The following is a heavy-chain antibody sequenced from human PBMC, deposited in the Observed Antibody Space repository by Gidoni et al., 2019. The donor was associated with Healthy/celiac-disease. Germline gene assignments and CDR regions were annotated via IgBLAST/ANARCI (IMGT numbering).Heavy chain of an antibody. CDR1: GLTFSSYG. J-gene: IGHJ4*02. CDR3: AKEAGYCSGGSCSLDY. Sequence: QVQLVESGGGGVQPGRSLRLSCPASGLTFSSYGMHWVRQAPGKGLEWVAVIAYDGSNKYYADSVKGRFTISRDNSKNTLYLQMNSLRAEDTAVYYCAKEAGYCSGGSCSLDYWGQGPLVTVSS. D-gene: IGHD2-15*01. CDR2: IAYDGSNK. V-gene: IGHV3-30*18.